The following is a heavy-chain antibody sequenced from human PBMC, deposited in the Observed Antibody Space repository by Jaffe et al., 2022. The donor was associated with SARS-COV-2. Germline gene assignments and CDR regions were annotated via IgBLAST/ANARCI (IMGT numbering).Heavy chain of an antibody. J-gene: IGHJ4*02. CDR2: ISYSGST. Sequence: QVHLQESGPGLVKPSETLSLTCTVSGGSISSYYWSWIRQPPGRGLEWIGYISYSGSTRYNPSLKSRVTISLDKSKNQFSLKLSSVTAADTAVYYCARLNGDFDYWGQGTLVTVSS. V-gene: IGHV4-59*08. CDR3: ARLNGDFDY. CDR1: GGSISSYY.